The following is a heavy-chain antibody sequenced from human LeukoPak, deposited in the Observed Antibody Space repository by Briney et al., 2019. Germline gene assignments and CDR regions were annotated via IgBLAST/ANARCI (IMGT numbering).Heavy chain of an antibody. V-gene: IGHV3-23*01. CDR3: AKLGTYYDSSGPDY. CDR2: ISGSGGST. Sequence: ETLSLTCTVSGGSISSGGFYWSWVRQAPGKGLEWVSAISGSGGSTYYADSVKGRFTISRDNSKNTLYLQMNSLRAEDTAVYYCAKLGTYYDSSGPDYWGQGTLVTVSS. D-gene: IGHD3-22*01. CDR1: GGSISSGG. J-gene: IGHJ4*02.